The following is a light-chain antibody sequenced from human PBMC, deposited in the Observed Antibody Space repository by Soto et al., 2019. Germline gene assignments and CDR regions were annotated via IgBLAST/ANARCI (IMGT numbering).Light chain of an antibody. CDR1: QDISNY. Sequence: DIQMTQSPSSLSASVGDRVTITCQASQDISNYLNWYQQKPGKAPKLLTYDASNLETGVPSRFSGSGSGTDFTFTIISLQPEAIATYYCQQYDNLPTFGGGTKVEIK. CDR3: QQYDNLPT. J-gene: IGKJ4*01. V-gene: IGKV1-33*01. CDR2: DAS.